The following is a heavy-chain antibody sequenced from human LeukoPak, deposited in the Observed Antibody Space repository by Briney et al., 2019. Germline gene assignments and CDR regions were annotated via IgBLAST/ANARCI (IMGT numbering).Heavy chain of an antibody. D-gene: IGHD2-8*01. V-gene: IGHV3-7*02. CDR1: GXTFSSYW. J-gene: IGHJ6*02. CDR3: ARGPERTGVGTRYYYDMDV. CDR2: IKQDGSEK. Sequence: GGSLRLSCAASGXTFSSYWMSWVRQAPGKGLEWVANIKQDGSEKYYVDSVKGRFTISRDNAKNSLYLQMNSLRAEDTAVYYCARGPERTGVGTRYYYDMDVWGQGTTVTVSS.